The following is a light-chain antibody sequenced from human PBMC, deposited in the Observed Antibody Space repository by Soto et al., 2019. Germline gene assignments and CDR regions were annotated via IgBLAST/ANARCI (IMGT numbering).Light chain of an antibody. CDR3: QRYGSSPRT. Sequence: EIVLTQSPGTLSLSPGERATLSCRASQSVSSSYLAWYQQKPGQAPRLLIYGASSRATGIPDRFSGSGSGTDVPLTISRLEPEDFAVYYCQRYGSSPRTFGQGTKLEIK. CDR2: GAS. CDR1: QSVSSSY. V-gene: IGKV3-20*01. J-gene: IGKJ2*01.